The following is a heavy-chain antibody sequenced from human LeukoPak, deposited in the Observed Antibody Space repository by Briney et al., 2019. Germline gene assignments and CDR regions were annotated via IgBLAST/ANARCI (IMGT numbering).Heavy chain of an antibody. V-gene: IGHV5-51*01. CDR3: ARLGIAVAGNNAFDI. D-gene: IGHD6-19*01. Sequence: PGESLKISCKGSGYSFTNCWIGWVRQMPGKGLEWMGIIYPGDSDTKYSPSFQGQVTISADKSISTAYLQWSSLKASDTAMYYCARLGIAVAGNNAFDIWGQGTMVTVSS. CDR1: GYSFTNCW. J-gene: IGHJ3*02. CDR2: IYPGDSDT.